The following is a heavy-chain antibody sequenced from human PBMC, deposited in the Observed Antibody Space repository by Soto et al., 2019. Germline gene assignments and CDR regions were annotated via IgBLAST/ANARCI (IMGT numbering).Heavy chain of an antibody. V-gene: IGHV3-23*01. CDR1: GFTFSTYG. J-gene: IGHJ4*02. CDR2: ISGSGGST. Sequence: EVQLLESGGGLVQPGGSLRLSCAASGFTFSTYGMSWVRQAPGKGLEWVSAISGSGGSTYYADSVKGRFTISRDNSKNTLYLQMNSLGAEETAVYYCAKHSPGGYGGGDYWGQGTLVTVSS. D-gene: IGHD6-19*01. CDR3: AKHSPGGYGGGDY.